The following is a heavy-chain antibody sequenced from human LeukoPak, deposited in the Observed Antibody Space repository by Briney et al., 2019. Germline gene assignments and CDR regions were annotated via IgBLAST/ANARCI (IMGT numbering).Heavy chain of an antibody. Sequence: PSETLSLTCAVSGGSISSNNWWSWVRQPPGKGLEWIGEIYHSGSTNYNPSLKSRVTISVDKSKNQFSLKLSSVTAADTAVYYCARGRARDGSGPTFHIWGQGTMVTVSS. CDR3: ARGRARDGSGPTFHI. D-gene: IGHD3-10*01. J-gene: IGHJ3*02. CDR2: IYHSGST. CDR1: GGSISSNNW. V-gene: IGHV4-4*02.